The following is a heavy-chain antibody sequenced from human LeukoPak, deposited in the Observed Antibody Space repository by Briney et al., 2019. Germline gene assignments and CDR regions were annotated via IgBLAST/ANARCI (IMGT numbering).Heavy chain of an antibody. Sequence: PGGSLRLSCTASGFTFSDFHMSWVRQAPGKGLEWVSHISGSGYAIHHPGSVKGRFTIARDNAKNSLYLQMNSLRVEDSAVYYCARLSGTYSRGGDHWGQGTLVTVSS. D-gene: IGHD1-26*01. CDR3: ARLSGTYSRGGDH. CDR2: ISGSGYAI. CDR1: GFTFSDFH. J-gene: IGHJ4*02. V-gene: IGHV3-11*01.